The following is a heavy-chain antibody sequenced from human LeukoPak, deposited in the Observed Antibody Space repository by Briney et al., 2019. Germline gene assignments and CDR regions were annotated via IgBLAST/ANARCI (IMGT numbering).Heavy chain of an antibody. CDR3: VRASYTGFDLHFDQ. J-gene: IGHJ4*02. CDR1: GVTFNSYS. CDR2: ISSNGKTI. D-gene: IGHD5-12*01. Sequence: GGSLRLSCAASGVTFNSYSMNWVRQAPGKGLEWVSYISSNGKTILHADSVKGRITISRDNAKKSLYLQLGGLRVEDSAFYYCVRASYTGFDLHFDQWGQGTLVTVSS. V-gene: IGHV3-48*04.